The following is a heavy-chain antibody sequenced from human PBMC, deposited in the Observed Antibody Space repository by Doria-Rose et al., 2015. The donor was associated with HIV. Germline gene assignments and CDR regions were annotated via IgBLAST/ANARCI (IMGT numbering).Heavy chain of an antibody. V-gene: IGHV3-30-3*01. CDR1: GFTFTAYA. Sequence: CAASGFTFTAYAVHWVRQAPGKGLEWVAVISYDGNNKYYADSVKGRFTISGDKSKNTLYLQMNNLRAEDTAVYYCARGEYYYDSSGFQYWGQGTLVTVSS. CDR2: ISYDGNNK. CDR3: ARGEYYYDSSGFQY. D-gene: IGHD3-22*01. J-gene: IGHJ4*02.